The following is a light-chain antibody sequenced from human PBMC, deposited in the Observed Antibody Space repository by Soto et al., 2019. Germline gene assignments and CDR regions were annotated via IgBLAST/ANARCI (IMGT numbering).Light chain of an antibody. CDR1: QSVSNN. J-gene: IGKJ1*01. Sequence: EIVMKQSPATLSVYPGERATLSCRASQSVSNNLAWYQQKPGQAPRLLIYGSSTRATGIPARFSGSGSGTDFTLTISSLQPEDVATYYCQKYNSAPWTFGQGSIVDI. V-gene: IGKV3-15*01. CDR2: GSS. CDR3: QKYNSAPWT.